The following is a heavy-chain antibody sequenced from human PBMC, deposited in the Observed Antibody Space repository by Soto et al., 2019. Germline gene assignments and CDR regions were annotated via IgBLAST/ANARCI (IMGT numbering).Heavy chain of an antibody. CDR1: GFTFSSYG. J-gene: IGHJ3*02. V-gene: IGHV3-30*18. CDR3: AKDQTDAFDI. CDR2: ISDDGSNK. Sequence: QVQLVESGGGVVQPGRSLRLSCAASGFTFSSYGMYWVRQAPGKGLEWVAVISDDGSNKYYADSVKGRFTISRDNSKNPRYRQINSLKVEDTGVYYCAKDQTDAFDIWGQRIVVTVSS.